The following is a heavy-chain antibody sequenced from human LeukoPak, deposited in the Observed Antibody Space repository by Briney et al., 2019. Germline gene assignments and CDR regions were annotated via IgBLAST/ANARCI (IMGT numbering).Heavy chain of an antibody. CDR2: INHSGST. D-gene: IGHD3-3*01. Sequence: SETLSLTCAVYGGSFSGYYWSWIRQPPGKGLEWIGEINHSGSTNYNPSLKSRVTISVDTSKNQFSLKLSSVTAADTAVYYCARGVWRGPFDYWGQGTLVTVSS. J-gene: IGHJ4*02. V-gene: IGHV4-34*01. CDR1: GGSFSGYY. CDR3: ARGVWRGPFDY.